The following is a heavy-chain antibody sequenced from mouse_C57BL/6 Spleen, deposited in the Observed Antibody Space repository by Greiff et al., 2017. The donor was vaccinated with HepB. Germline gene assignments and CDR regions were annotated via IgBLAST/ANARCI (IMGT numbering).Heavy chain of an antibody. CDR2: IDPSDSYT. J-gene: IGHJ3*01. CDR1: GYTFTSYW. V-gene: IGHV1-69*01. Sequence: QVQLQQPGAELVMPGASVKLSCKASGYTFTSYWMHWVKQRPGQGLEWIGEIDPSDSYTNYNQKFKGKSTLTVDKSSSTAYMQLSSLTSEDSAVYYCATSAYGSSSWFAYWGQGTLVTVSA. D-gene: IGHD1-1*01. CDR3: ATSAYGSSSWFAY.